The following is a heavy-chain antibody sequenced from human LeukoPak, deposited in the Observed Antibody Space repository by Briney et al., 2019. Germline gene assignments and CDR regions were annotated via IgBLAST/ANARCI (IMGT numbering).Heavy chain of an antibody. D-gene: IGHD6-19*01. CDR2: ISGSGDTT. CDR3: AKGIAVAGNSQYFDY. J-gene: IGHJ4*02. V-gene: IGHV3-23*01. CDR1: GFTFSSYA. Sequence: QPGGSLRLSCAASGFTFSSYAMSWVRQAPGKGLEWVSVISGSGDTTYYADSVKGRFTISRDNSKNTVYLQMNSLRGEDTAVYYCAKGIAVAGNSQYFDYWGQGTLVIVSS.